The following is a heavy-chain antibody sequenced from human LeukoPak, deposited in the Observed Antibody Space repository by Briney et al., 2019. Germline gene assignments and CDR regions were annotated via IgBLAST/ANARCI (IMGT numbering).Heavy chain of an antibody. CDR1: GFTFSNYG. CDR2: ISGRGVST. CDR3: SDLRDY. J-gene: IGHJ4*02. Sequence: GGSLRLSCAASGFTFSNYGMNWVRQAPGKGLEWVSGISGRGVSTYYADSLKGRFTVSRDNSKNTVFLQMNSLRAEDTAVYYCSDLRDYWGQGTLVTVSS. V-gene: IGHV3-23*01.